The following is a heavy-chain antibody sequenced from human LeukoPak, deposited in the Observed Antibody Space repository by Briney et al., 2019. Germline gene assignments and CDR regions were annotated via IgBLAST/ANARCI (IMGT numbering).Heavy chain of an antibody. CDR3: ARPLEATVTVPFDY. V-gene: IGHV4-59*08. Sequence: PSETLSLTCTVSGVSISSYYWSWIRQPPGKGLEWIGYIYYSGSTNYNPSLKSRVTISVDTSKNQFSLKLSSVTAADTAVYYCARPLEATVTVPFDYWGQGILVTVSS. D-gene: IGHD4-17*01. J-gene: IGHJ4*02. CDR2: IYYSGST. CDR1: GVSISSYY.